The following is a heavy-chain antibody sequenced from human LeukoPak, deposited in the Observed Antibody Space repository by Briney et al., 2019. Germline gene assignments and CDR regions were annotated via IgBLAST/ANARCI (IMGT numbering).Heavy chain of an antibody. J-gene: IGHJ4*02. Sequence: GGSLRLSCVASGFTFSDYAMNWVRQAPGKGLGWVSTFKTKYNQVYYAESVRGRFTISTDNSKKTVYLQMNSLRAEDTALYYCARSVPDYTRFDYWGQGALVTVSS. CDR2: FKTKYNQV. D-gene: IGHD4-11*01. CDR3: ARSVPDYTRFDY. V-gene: IGHV3-23*05. CDR1: GFTFSDYA.